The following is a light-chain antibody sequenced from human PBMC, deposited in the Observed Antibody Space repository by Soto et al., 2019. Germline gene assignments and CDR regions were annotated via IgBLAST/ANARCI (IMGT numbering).Light chain of an antibody. CDR1: QTISSW. V-gene: IGKV1-5*01. CDR2: DAS. Sequence: DIPMTQCPSTLSVSVVDRVTITCWASQTISSWLAWYQQKPGKAPQILIYDASSLERSVPSMFSGSGSGTQFTLTISSLQPDAFATYYCPQYSSYSLTFGQGTKVDIK. J-gene: IGKJ1*01. CDR3: PQYSSYSLT.